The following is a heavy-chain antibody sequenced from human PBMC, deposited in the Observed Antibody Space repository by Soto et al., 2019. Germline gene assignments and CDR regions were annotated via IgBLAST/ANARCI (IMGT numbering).Heavy chain of an antibody. Sequence: QVHLVQSGAEVKKPGASVKVSCKGSGYGFTTYGITWVRQAPGQGLEWMAWISAPNGNTNDAQKAQGQVPGTRDTSTSTAYMELGSLRSDDTAVYYCARGRYGDYWGRGALVTVSA. J-gene: IGHJ4*02. V-gene: IGHV1-18*01. D-gene: IGHD1-1*01. CDR3: ARGRYGDY. CDR2: ISAPNGNT. CDR1: GYGFTTYG.